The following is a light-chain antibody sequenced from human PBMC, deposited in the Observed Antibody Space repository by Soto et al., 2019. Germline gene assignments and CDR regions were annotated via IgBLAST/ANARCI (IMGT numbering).Light chain of an antibody. CDR2: EVS. CDR1: SNDVGGYNY. CDR3: CSYTSSNSRV. V-gene: IGLV2-14*01. J-gene: IGLJ3*02. Sequence: QSALTQPASMSGSPGQSITISCTGTSNDVGGYNYVSWYQQHPGKAPKLMIFEVSNRPSGVSNRVSGSKSGNTASLTISGLQAEDEAYYYCCSYTSSNSRVFGGGTKVTVL.